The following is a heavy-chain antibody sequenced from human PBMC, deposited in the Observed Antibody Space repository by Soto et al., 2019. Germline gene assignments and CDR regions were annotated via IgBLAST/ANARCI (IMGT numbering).Heavy chain of an antibody. J-gene: IGHJ4*01. CDR1: GASITTFH. V-gene: IGHV4-59*08. CDR2: ISNSGST. Sequence: SEALSLTCTVSGASITTFHWSWILQPPWKGLEWLGYISNSGSTNYNPSLKSRVYISVDTSRNQFSLKLTSVTAADTAVYYCASNLRLEDTSYDFISGYLFDYRSHGALVTVFS. CDR3: ASNLRLEDTSYDFISGYLFDY. D-gene: IGHD3-3*01.